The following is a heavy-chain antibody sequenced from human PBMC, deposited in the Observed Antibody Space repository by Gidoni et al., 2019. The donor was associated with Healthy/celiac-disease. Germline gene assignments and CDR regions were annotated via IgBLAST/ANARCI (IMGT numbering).Heavy chain of an antibody. CDR2: INHSGST. CDR3: ARRSDTAMVIGGVTYYYYYYMDV. J-gene: IGHJ6*03. CDR1: GGSFSGYY. V-gene: IGHV4-34*01. D-gene: IGHD5-18*01. Sequence: QVQLQQWGAGLLKPSETLSLTCAVYGGSFSGYYWSWIRQPPGKGLEWIGEINHSGSTNYNPSLKSRVTISVDTSKNQFSLKLSSVTAADTAVYYCARRSDTAMVIGGVTYYYYYYMDVWGKGTTVTVSS.